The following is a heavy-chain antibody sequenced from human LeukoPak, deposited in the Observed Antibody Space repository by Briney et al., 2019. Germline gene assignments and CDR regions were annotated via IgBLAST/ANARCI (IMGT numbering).Heavy chain of an antibody. D-gene: IGHD3-22*01. V-gene: IGHV1-18*01. CDR1: GYTFTTYG. CDR3: ARDRYYDSSGYIGY. Sequence: GASVKVSCKASGYTFTTYGISWVRQAPGQGLEWMGWTSAYNGNTNYAQKFKRRVTMTTDTSTNTASMELRSLRSDDTAVYYCARDRYYDSSGYIGYWGQGTLVTVSS. CDR2: TSAYNGNT. J-gene: IGHJ4*02.